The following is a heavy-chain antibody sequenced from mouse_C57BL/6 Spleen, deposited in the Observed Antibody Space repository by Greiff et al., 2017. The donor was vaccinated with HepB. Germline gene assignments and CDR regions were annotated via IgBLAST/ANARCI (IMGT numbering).Heavy chain of an antibody. CDR2: IYPGDGDT. D-gene: IGHD2-4*01. CDR1: GYAFSSSW. V-gene: IGHV1-82*01. Sequence: VQLQQSGPELVKPGASVKISCKASGYAFSSSWMNWVKQRPGKGLEWIGRIYPGDGDTNYNGKFKGKATLTADKSSSTAYMQLSSLTSEDSAVYFGARADYAGFAYWGQGTLVTVSA. J-gene: IGHJ3*01. CDR3: ARADYAGFAY.